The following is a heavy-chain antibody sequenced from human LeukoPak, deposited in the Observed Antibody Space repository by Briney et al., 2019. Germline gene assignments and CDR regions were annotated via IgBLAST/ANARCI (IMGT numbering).Heavy chain of an antibody. CDR1: GLSFSNSG. V-gene: IGHV3-48*04. J-gene: IGHJ4*02. CDR3: AKTSRNNDQIFDY. D-gene: IGHD1/OR15-1a*01. CDR2: ISADSGIL. Sequence: GGSLRLSCAASGLSFSNSGMNWVRQAPGKGLEWVSHISADSGILYYADSVRGRFTISRDNSKNSLFLQMSSLRAEDTAVYFCAKTSRNNDQIFDYWGQGALVTVSS.